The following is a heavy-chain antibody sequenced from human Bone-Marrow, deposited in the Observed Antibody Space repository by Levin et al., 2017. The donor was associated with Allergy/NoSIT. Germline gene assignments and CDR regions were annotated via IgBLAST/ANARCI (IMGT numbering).Heavy chain of an antibody. CDR1: GDSISIGDSY. J-gene: IGHJ5*02. V-gene: IGHV4-31*03. CDR2: IYYTGST. Sequence: LRLSCTVSGDSISIGDSYWSWLRQHPGKGLEWIGYIYYTGSTSYNPSLKGRVSISIDTAKNQFSLRLGSVNAADTAVYYCARERGLCSTSSCYLGRFDPWGQGALVTVSS. CDR3: ARERGLCSTSSCYLGRFDP. D-gene: IGHD2-2*01.